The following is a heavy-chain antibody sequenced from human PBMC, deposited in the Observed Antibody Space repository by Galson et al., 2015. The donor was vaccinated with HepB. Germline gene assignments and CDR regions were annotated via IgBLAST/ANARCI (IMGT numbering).Heavy chain of an antibody. V-gene: IGHV6-1*01. CDR1: GDSVSSNSAA. J-gene: IGHJ4*02. CDR3: AREGIAARPTIYYFDY. CDR2: TYYRSKWYN. Sequence: CAISGDSVSSNSAAWNWIRQSPSRGLEWLGRTYYRSKWYNDYAVSVKSRITINPDTSKNQFSLQLNSVTPEDTAVYYCAREGIAARPTIYYFDYWGQGTLVTVSS. D-gene: IGHD6-6*01.